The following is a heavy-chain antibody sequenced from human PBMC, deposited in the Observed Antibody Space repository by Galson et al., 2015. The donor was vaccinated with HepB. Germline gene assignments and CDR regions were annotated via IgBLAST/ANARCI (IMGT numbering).Heavy chain of an antibody. D-gene: IGHD1-1*01. CDR2: ITADSTTI. V-gene: IGHV3-48*01. CDR1: GFTFSNYN. CDR3: ARGASWNPAAFDS. Sequence: SLRLSCAASGFTFSNYNMNWVRQAPGQGPEWISYITADSTTIYYADSVMGRFIISRDSVKSSLYLQMNSLRAEDTAVYYCARGASWNPAAFDSWGQGTTVTVSS. J-gene: IGHJ3*02.